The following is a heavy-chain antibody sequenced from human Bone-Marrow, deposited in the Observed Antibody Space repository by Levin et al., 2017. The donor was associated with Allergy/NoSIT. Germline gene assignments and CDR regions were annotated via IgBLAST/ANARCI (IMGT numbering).Heavy chain of an antibody. D-gene: IGHD6-6*01. CDR1: SGFTFKTFA. CDR2: ISSDGSSK. Sequence: GGSLRLSCAASSGFTFKTFAMHWVRQAPGKGLEWMAVISSDGSSKFYADSVKGRFTISRDNSNNTLYLQMHSLRADDTALYYCAGDRSSSSLQEYYFYGMGVWGQGTTVIVSS. V-gene: IGHV3-30*04. CDR3: AGDRSSSSLQEYYFYGMGV. J-gene: IGHJ6*02.